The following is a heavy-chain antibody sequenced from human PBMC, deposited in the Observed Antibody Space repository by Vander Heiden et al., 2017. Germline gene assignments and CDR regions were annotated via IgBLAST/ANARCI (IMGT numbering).Heavy chain of an antibody. D-gene: IGHD1-1*01. CDR1: GGSVNSRNYY. Sequence: QVQLQESGPGLVKPSETLSLTCTVSGGSVNSRNYYWSWIRQPPGKGLEWIGYIYYSGSANYNPSLKRPVTISVDKSKNQFSLNLTSVTAADTAVYYCATWNRWTFDNWGQGSLVRVSS. CDR3: ATWNRWTFDN. CDR2: IYYSGSA. V-gene: IGHV4-61*01. J-gene: IGHJ4*02.